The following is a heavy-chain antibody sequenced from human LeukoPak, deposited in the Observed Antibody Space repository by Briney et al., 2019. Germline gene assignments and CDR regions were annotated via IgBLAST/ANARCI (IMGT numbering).Heavy chain of an antibody. CDR1: GFTVNNNY. J-gene: IGHJ4*02. V-gene: IGHV3-53*01. Sequence: PGGSLRLSCAASGFTVNNNYVNWVRQAPGKGLEWVSIIYGGGDTSYADSVKGRFTISRDNSKNTVYLQMNSLRAEDTAVYYCAKESGYYHYWGRGTLVTVSS. CDR2: IYGGGDT. D-gene: IGHD3-3*01. CDR3: AKESGYYHY.